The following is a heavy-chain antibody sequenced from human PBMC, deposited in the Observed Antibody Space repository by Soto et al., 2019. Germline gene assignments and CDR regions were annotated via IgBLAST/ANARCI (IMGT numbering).Heavy chain of an antibody. CDR3: AMTVLMVYAISSPHYYYMDV. CDR1: GYTFTSYY. J-gene: IGHJ6*03. CDR2: INPSGGST. V-gene: IGHV1-46*03. D-gene: IGHD2-8*01. Sequence: GASVKVSCKASGYTFTSYYMHWVRQAPGQGLEWMGIINPSGGSTSYAQKFQGRVTMTRDTSTSTVYMELSSLRSEDTAVYYCAMTVLMVYAISSPHYYYMDVWGKGTTVTVSS.